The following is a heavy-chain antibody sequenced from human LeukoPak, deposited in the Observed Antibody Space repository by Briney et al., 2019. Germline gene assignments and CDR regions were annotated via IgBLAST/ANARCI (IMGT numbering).Heavy chain of an antibody. CDR1: GFTFSSYG. CDR2: IWYDGSNK. J-gene: IGHJ3*02. CDR3: AKERLITAMVNNAFDI. V-gene: IGHV3-33*06. Sequence: GRSLRLSCAASGFTFSSYGMHWVRQAPGKGLEWVAVIWYDGSNKYYADSVKGRFTISRDNSKNTLYLQMNSLRAEDTAVYYCAKERLITAMVNNAFDIWGQGTMVTVSS. D-gene: IGHD5-18*01.